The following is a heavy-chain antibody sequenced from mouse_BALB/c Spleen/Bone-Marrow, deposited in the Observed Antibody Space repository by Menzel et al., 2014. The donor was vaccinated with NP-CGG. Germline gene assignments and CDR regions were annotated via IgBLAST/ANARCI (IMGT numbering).Heavy chain of an antibody. Sequence: DVQLQESGGGLVQPGGSLKLSCAASGFDFSRYWMSWVRQAPGKGLEWIGEINPDSSTINYTPSLKDKFIISRDNAKNTLFLQMSKVRSEDTALYYCARLNYYGNLFVWGAGTTVTVSS. J-gene: IGHJ1*01. V-gene: IGHV4-1*02. CDR2: INPDSSTI. D-gene: IGHD1-1*01. CDR3: ARLNYYGNLFV. CDR1: GFDFSRYW.